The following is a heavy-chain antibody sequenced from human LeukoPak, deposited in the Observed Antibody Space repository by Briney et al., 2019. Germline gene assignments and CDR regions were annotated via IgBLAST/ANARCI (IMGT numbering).Heavy chain of an antibody. J-gene: IGHJ6*02. D-gene: IGHD3-3*02. V-gene: IGHV4-61*01. Sequence: SETLSLTCTVSGGSVSSDNYYWSWIRQPPGKGLEWIGYIYYSGSTNYNPSLKSRVAISVDTSKNQFSLKLSSVTAADTAVYYCARDRHFWSGSAYYYYGMGVWGQGTTVTVSS. CDR1: GGSVSSDNYY. CDR2: IYYSGST. CDR3: ARDRHFWSGSAYYYYGMGV.